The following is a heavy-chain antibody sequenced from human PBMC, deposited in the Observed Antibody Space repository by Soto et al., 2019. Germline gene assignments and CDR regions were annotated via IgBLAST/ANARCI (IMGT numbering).Heavy chain of an antibody. J-gene: IGHJ5*02. CDR3: AKGQWRFDP. V-gene: IGHV3-23*01. D-gene: IGHD6-19*01. Sequence: GGSLRLSCAASGFTFRTFAMHWVRQAPGKGLEWVSAISGNGGSTYYADSVKGRFTISRDNSKNTLYLQMNSLRAEDTAVYYCAKGQWRFDPWGQGTLVTVSS. CDR1: GFTFRTFA. CDR2: ISGNGGST.